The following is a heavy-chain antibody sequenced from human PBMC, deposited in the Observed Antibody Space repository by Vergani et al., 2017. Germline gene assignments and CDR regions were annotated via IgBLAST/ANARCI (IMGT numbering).Heavy chain of an antibody. J-gene: IGHJ6*03. Sequence: VQLVESGGGLVKPGGSLRLSCAASGFTFSSYAMHWVRQAPGKGLEWVAVISYDGSNKYYADSVKGRFTISRDNSKNTLYLQMNSLRAEDTAVYYCARGGPRVYYYMDVWGKGTTVTVSS. CDR1: GFTFSSYA. D-gene: IGHD1-14*01. V-gene: IGHV3-30-3*01. CDR2: ISYDGSNK. CDR3: ARGGPRVYYYMDV.